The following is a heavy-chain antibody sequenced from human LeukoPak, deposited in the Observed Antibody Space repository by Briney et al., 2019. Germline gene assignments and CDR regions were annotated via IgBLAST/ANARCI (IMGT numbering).Heavy chain of an antibody. CDR3: ARRRGPNYYESYIFDY. D-gene: IGHD3-22*01. J-gene: IGHJ4*02. CDR1: GGSISSNTYY. V-gene: IGHV4-39*01. Sequence: SSETLSLTCTVSGGSISSNTYYWAWIRQPPGKGLEWIGTIYYSGSTYYTPSLKSRVTISVDTSKNQFSLKLTSVTAADTAVYYRARRRGPNYYESYIFDYWGRGTLVTVSS. CDR2: IYYSGST.